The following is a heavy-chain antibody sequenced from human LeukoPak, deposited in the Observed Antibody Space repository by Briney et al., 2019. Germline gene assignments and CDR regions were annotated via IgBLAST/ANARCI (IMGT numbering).Heavy chain of an antibody. CDR1: GDSISSGPFY. V-gene: IGHV4-61*02. D-gene: IGHD3-22*01. CDR3: ARGPDYYDSSGYYYGWFDP. J-gene: IGHJ5*02. Sequence: PSETLSLTCTVSGDSISSGPFYWSWIRQPAGKGLEWIGRIYSSGNTNYNPSLKSRVTMSVDTSKNQFSLKLSSVTAADTAVYYCARGPDYYDSSGYYYGWFDPWGQGTLVTVSS. CDR2: IYSSGNT.